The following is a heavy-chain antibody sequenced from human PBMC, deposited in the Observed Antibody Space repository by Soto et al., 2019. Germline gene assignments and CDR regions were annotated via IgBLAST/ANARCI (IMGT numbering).Heavy chain of an antibody. CDR2: ISGSGDST. D-gene: IGHD6-19*01. CDR1: GFTFSSYA. V-gene: IGHV3-23*01. CDR3: AKGVPGIAVAGTGYFQH. Sequence: EVQLLESGGGLVQPGGSLRLSCAASGFTFSSYAMSWVRQAPGKGLEWVSGISGSGDSTYYADSVKGRFTISRDNSKNALYLKMNGRRAEDTAVYYCAKGVPGIAVAGTGYFQHWGQGTLVTVSS. J-gene: IGHJ1*01.